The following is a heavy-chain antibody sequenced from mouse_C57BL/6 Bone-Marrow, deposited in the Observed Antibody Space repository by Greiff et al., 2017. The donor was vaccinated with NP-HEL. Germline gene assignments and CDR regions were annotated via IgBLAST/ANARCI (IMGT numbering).Heavy chain of an antibody. CDR2: IDPSDSYI. D-gene: IGHD2-10*01. CDR1: GYTFTSYW. Sequence: QVQLKQPGAELVMPGASVKLSCKASGYTFTSYWMHWVKQRPGQGLEWIGEIDPSDSYINYNQKFKGKSTLTVDKSSSTAYMQLSSLTSEDSAVYYCARESSYYAYAMDYWGQGTSVTVSS. V-gene: IGHV1-69*01. J-gene: IGHJ4*01. CDR3: ARESSYYAYAMDY.